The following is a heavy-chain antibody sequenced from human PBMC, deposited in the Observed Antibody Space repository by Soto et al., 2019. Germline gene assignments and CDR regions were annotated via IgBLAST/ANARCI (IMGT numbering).Heavy chain of an antibody. Sequence: ASVKVSCKASGYSISAYYIHWVRQAPGQGLEWMGWIDPKNGGTVSAQKFQGRLTMTRDTSISTVYMDLSGLTSDDTALYYCGRDDFGIFPYWGQGSLVTVSS. J-gene: IGHJ4*02. CDR2: IDPKNGGT. CDR3: GRDDFGIFPY. D-gene: IGHD3-16*01. V-gene: IGHV1-2*02. CDR1: GYSISAYY.